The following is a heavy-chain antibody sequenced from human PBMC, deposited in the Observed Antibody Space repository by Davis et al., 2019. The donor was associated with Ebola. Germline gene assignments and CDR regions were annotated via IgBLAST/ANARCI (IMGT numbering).Heavy chain of an antibody. CDR3: ARHSSGWYGGAFDI. V-gene: IGHV4-34*01. CDR1: GGSISGYY. J-gene: IGHJ3*02. CDR2: INHSGST. D-gene: IGHD6-19*01. Sequence: MPSETLSLTCAVYGGSISGYYWSWIRQPPGKGLEWIGEINHSGSTNYTPSLKSRVTISVDTSKNQFSLKLSSATAADTAVYYCARHSSGWYGGAFDIWGQGTMVTVSS.